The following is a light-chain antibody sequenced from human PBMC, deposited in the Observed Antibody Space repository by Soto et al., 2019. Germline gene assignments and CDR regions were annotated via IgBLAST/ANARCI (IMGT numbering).Light chain of an antibody. J-gene: IGLJ2*01. CDR3: SSYTGSSTLV. Sequence: QSALTQPAGVSGSPGQSITISCTGSSNDVGGYKYVSWYQQHPGKAPKLMIYEVSNRPSGISNRFSGSKSGNTASLTISGLQAEDEADYYCSSYTGSSTLVFGGGTKVTVL. CDR2: EVS. V-gene: IGLV2-14*01. CDR1: SNDVGGYKY.